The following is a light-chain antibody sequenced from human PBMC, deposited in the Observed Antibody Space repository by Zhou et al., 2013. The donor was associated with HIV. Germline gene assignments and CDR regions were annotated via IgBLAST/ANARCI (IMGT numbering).Light chain of an antibody. CDR1: QSVSSSY. Sequence: EIVLTQSPGTLSLSPGERATLSCRASQSVSSSYLAWYQQKPGQAPRLLIFGASTRATGIPARFSGSGYGTEFTLTINSLQPEDFAVYSCQQYDNWPLTFGGGTKVEIK. V-gene: IGKV3-15*01. CDR2: GAS. J-gene: IGKJ4*01. CDR3: QQYDNWPLT.